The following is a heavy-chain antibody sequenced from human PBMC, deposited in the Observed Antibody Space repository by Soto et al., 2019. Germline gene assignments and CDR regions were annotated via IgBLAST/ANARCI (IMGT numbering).Heavy chain of an antibody. V-gene: IGHV1-58*02. D-gene: IGHD3-9*01. Sequence: SVKVSCKASGFTFTSSAMQWVRQARGQRLEWIGWIVVGSGNTNYAQKFQERVTITRDMSTSTAYMELSSLRSEDTAVYYCAANGYYDILTGYPYYYYYYMDVWGKGTTVTVSS. CDR1: GFTFTSSA. CDR3: AANGYYDILTGYPYYYYYYMDV. CDR2: IVVGSGNT. J-gene: IGHJ6*03.